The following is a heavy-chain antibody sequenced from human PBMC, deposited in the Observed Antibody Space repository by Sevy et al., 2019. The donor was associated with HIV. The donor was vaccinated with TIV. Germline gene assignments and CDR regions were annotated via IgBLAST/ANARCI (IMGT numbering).Heavy chain of an antibody. CDR2: INSDGSST. CDR1: GFTFSHYW. D-gene: IGHD1-26*01. V-gene: IGHV3-74*01. CDR3: ARDRVVGATAAFDI. J-gene: IGHJ3*02. Sequence: GGSLRLSCAASGFTFSHYWMHWVRQAPGKGLVWVSRINSDGSSTNYADSVKGRFIISRDNAKNTLYLQMNSLRADDTVVFYCARDRVVGATAAFDIWGQGTMVTVSS.